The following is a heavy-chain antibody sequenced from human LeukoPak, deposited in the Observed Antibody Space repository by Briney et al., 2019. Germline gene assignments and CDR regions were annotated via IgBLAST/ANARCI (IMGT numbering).Heavy chain of an antibody. D-gene: IGHD6-6*01. Sequence: PSETLSLTCTVSGASVSSASYWSWIRQPPGKGVEWIAHIYNGVNTNYNPSLKSRVTISVDTSKNQFSLRLNSVTAADTAVYYCARGSNYFDYWGQGTLATVSS. V-gene: IGHV4-61*01. CDR1: GASVSSASY. CDR3: ARGSNYFDY. J-gene: IGHJ4*02. CDR2: IYNGVNT.